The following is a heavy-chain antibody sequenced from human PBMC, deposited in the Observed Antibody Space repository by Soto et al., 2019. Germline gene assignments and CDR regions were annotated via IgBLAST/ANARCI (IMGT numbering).Heavy chain of an antibody. CDR1: GSPFASFT. V-gene: IGHV3-21*02. D-gene: IGHD6-13*01. CDR3: TRDASRDSSARGWFDP. Sequence: EVQLVESGGGLVKPGGSLRLSCAASGSPFASFTLTWVCKAPGKGLGWASTISSKSAYIYLTDALRGRFTISRDNAKNSLHLQMNSLRAEDTAVYYCTRDASRDSSARGWFDPWGPGTLVTVSS. CDR2: ISSKSAYI. J-gene: IGHJ5*02.